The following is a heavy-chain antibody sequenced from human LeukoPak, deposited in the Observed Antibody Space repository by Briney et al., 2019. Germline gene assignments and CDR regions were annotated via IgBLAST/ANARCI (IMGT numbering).Heavy chain of an antibody. CDR1: GFTFSSYA. Sequence: GGSLRLSCAASGFTFSSYAMHWVRQAPGKGLEYVSAISSNGGSTYYANSVKGRFTISRDNSKNTLYLQMNSLRAEDTAVYYCVVDTAMVTRDYWGQGTLVTVSS. J-gene: IGHJ4*02. CDR2: ISSNGGST. V-gene: IGHV3-64*01. D-gene: IGHD5-18*01. CDR3: VVDTAMVTRDY.